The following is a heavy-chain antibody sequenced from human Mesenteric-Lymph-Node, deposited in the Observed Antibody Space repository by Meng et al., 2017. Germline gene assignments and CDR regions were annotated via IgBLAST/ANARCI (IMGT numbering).Heavy chain of an antibody. D-gene: IGHD4-17*01. Sequence: GGSLRLSCAASGFTFSSYSMNWVRQAPGKGLEWVSSISSSSSYIYYADSVKGRFTISRDNAKNSLYLQMNSLRAEDTAVYYCVSEDYGDNPGYFDYWGQGTLVTVSS. V-gene: IGHV3-21*01. CDR2: ISSSSSYI. CDR1: GFTFSSYS. J-gene: IGHJ4*02. CDR3: VSEDYGDNPGYFDY.